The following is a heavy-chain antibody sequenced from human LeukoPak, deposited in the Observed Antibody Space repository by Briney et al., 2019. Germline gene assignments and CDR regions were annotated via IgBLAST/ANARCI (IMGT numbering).Heavy chain of an antibody. D-gene: IGHD1-20*01. CDR3: ARDSITRAAFDI. CDR1: GFTVSSNY. CDR2: IYSGGST. V-gene: IGHV3-53*01. J-gene: IGHJ3*02. Sequence: GGSLRLSCAASGFTVSSNYMSWVRQAPGKGLEWVSVIYSGGSTYYADSVKGRFTISRDNSKNTLYLQMNSLRAEDTAVYYCARDSITRAAFDIWGQGTMVTVSS.